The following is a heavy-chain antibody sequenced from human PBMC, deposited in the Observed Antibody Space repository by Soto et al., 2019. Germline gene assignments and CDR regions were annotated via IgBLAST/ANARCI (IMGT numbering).Heavy chain of an antibody. J-gene: IGHJ4*02. D-gene: IGHD3-10*01. CDR3: ARDARGDEATMDY. CDR2: IILPFGTP. CDR1: GGTFSNYA. V-gene: IGHV1-69*13. Sequence: SVKVSCKASGGTFSNYAISWVRQAPGQGLEWMGVIILPFGTPNYAQTFQGRATITADESMSTAYMELSGLRSEDTAVYYCARDARGDEATMDYWGQGTLVTVYS.